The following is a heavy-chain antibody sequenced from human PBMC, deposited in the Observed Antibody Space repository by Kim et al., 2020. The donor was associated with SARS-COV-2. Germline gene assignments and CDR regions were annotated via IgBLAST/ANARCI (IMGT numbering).Heavy chain of an antibody. CDR1: GYSFTSYW. CDR3: ARNAIAAAGTRRVYYYYYYMDV. CDR2: IYPGDSDT. J-gene: IGHJ6*03. V-gene: IGHV5-51*01. Sequence: GASLQISCKGSGYSFTSYWIGWVRQMPGKGLEWMGIIYPGDSDTRYSPSFQGQVTISADKSISTAYLQWSSLKASDTAMYYCARNAIAAAGTRRVYYYYYYMDVWGKRDHGHRLL. D-gene: IGHD6-13*01.